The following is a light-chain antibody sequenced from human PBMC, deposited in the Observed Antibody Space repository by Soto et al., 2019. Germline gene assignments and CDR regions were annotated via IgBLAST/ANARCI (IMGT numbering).Light chain of an antibody. V-gene: IGLV1-44*01. CDR1: SSNIGTNS. CDR2: NSN. CDR3: ATWDDSLNGTV. Sequence: QSVLTQPPSTSGTPGQRVTISCSGSSSNIGTNSVNWYQQLPGTAPKLLIYNSNQRPSGVPDRFSGSKSGTSASLAISGLQSEDEADYYCATWDDSLNGTVFGGGTKVTVL. J-gene: IGLJ2*01.